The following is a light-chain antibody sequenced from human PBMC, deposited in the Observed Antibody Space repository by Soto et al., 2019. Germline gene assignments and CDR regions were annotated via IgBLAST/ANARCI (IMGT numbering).Light chain of an antibody. CDR3: QHYNSYSEA. CDR1: QTISSW. CDR2: KAS. J-gene: IGKJ1*01. V-gene: IGKV1-5*03. Sequence: IQMTQSSSALSGSLGEGGTITSRASQTISSWLAWYQQKPGKAPKLLIYKASTLKSGVPSRFSGSGSGTEFTLTSSSLQPDDFATYYCQHYNSYSEAFGQGTKVDIK.